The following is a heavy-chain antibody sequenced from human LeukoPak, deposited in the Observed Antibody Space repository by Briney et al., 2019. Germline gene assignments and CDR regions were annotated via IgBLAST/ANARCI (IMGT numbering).Heavy chain of an antibody. Sequence: GGSLRLSCEASGFTFSSYAMSWVRQAPGKWLEWVSAITGSGGITNYADSVKGRFTISRDNSRNTLFLQMNSLRAEDTAVYYCASRQQLVRFFDYWGQGTLVTVSS. CDR3: ASRQQLVRFFDY. V-gene: IGHV3-23*01. CDR1: GFTFSSYA. D-gene: IGHD6-13*01. J-gene: IGHJ4*02. CDR2: ITGSGGIT.